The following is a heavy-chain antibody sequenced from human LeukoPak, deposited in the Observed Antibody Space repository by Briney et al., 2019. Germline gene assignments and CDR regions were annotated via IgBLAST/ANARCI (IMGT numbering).Heavy chain of an antibody. V-gene: IGHV4-39*01. J-gene: IGHJ4*02. CDR3: ARLGYSGYEIDY. Sequence: SETLSLNGTGPGGSSSSISYEWRGIRQPPGKVVERIETICYRGRPHYNQSLKTRVTISVDTSKHQFSLKLSSVTGADTAVYFCARLGYSGYEIDYWGQGTLVAVSS. D-gene: IGHD5-12*01. CDR1: GGSSSSISYE. CDR2: ICYRGRP.